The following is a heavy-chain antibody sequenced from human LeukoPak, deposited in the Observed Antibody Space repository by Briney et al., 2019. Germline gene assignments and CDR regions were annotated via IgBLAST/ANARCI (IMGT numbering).Heavy chain of an antibody. J-gene: IGHJ6*02. V-gene: IGHV3-23*01. CDR1: GFTFSSYA. CDR3: AKAVQLERRGKYYYYYGMDV. D-gene: IGHD1-1*01. CDR2: ISGGGGST. Sequence: GGSLRLSCAASGFTFSSYAMNWVRQAPGKGLEWVSGISGGGGSTYYADSVKGRFTISRDNSKNTLYLQMNSLRAEDTAVYYCAKAVQLERRGKYYYYYGMDVWGQGTTVTVSS.